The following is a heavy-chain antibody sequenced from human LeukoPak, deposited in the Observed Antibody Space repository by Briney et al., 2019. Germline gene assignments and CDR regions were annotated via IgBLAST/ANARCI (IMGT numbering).Heavy chain of an antibody. CDR2: ISAYNGHT. J-gene: IGHJ4*02. Sequence: GASVKVSCKASGYTFTRYGISWVRQAPGQGLEWMGWISAYNGHTNYAQKLQGRVIITTDTSTSTAYMELRSLRPDDTAVYYCARPLEEDGYNYNWAFDYWGQGTLVTVSS. D-gene: IGHD5-24*01. CDR1: GYTFTRYG. V-gene: IGHV1-18*01. CDR3: ARPLEEDGYNYNWAFDY.